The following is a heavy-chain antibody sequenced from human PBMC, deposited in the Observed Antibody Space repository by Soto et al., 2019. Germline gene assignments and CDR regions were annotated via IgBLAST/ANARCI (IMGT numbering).Heavy chain of an antibody. CDR2: ISAYNGNT. CDR3: ARPNYGSGSYYNYPPNAFDI. J-gene: IGHJ3*02. V-gene: IGHV1-18*01. Sequence: WASVKVSCKASGYTFTSYGISWVRQAPGQGLEWMGWISAYNGNTNYAQKLQGRVTMTTDTSTSTAYMELRSLRSDDTAVYYCARPNYGSGSYYNYPPNAFDIWGQGTMVTVSS. CDR1: GYTFTSYG. D-gene: IGHD3-10*01.